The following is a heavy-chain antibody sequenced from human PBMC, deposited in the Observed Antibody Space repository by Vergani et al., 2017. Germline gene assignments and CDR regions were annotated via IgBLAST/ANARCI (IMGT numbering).Heavy chain of an antibody. CDR1: GFTFSSYG. D-gene: IGHD3-22*01. Sequence: VQLLESGGGLVQPGGSLRLSCAASGFTFSSYGMHWVRQAPGKGLEWVAVISYDGSNKYYADSVKGRFTISRDNSKNTLYLQMNSLRAEDTAVYYCAKAATYYYDSSGFNAFDIWGQGTMVTVSS. CDR3: AKAATYYYDSSGFNAFDI. CDR2: ISYDGSNK. V-gene: IGHV3-30*18. J-gene: IGHJ3*02.